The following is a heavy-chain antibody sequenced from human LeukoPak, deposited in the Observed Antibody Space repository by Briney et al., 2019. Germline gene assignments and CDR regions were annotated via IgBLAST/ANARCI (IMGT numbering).Heavy chain of an antibody. J-gene: IGHJ5*02. V-gene: IGHV1-18*01. CDR3: ARDLVWFGELLPFDP. D-gene: IGHD3-10*01. CDR1: GYTFTSYG. CDR2: ISAYNGNT. Sequence: ASVKVSCKASGYTFTSYGISWVRQAPGQGLEWMGWISAYNGNTNYAQKLQGRVTMTTDTSTSTAYMELRSLRSDDTAVYYCARDLVWFGELLPFDPWGQGTLVTVPS.